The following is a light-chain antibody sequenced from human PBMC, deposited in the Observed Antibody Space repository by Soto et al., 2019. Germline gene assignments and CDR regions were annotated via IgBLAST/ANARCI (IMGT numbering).Light chain of an antibody. V-gene: IGKV1-27*01. CDR2: AAS. Sequence: DIQMTQSPSSLSASVGDRVTITCRASQGIRNYLAWYQQKPGKVPKLLIYAASTLQSGVPSRFSGSGSGTDFTLTISSLQPEDVATYYCQQLRMYPSTFGGGTKVDI. J-gene: IGKJ4*01. CDR3: QQLRMYPST. CDR1: QGIRNY.